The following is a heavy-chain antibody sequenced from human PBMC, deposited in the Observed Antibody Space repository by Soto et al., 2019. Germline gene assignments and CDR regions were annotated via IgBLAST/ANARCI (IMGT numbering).Heavy chain of an antibody. J-gene: IGHJ5*02. V-gene: IGHV1-69*04. Sequence: SVKVSCKASGGTFSSYTISWVRQAPGQGLEWMGRIIPILGIANYAQKFQGRVTITADKSTGTAYMELSSLRSEDTAVYYCATDLFPDYADAWVTFRPADLWGQGTQVTVSS. D-gene: IGHD3-16*02. CDR3: ATDLFPDYADAWVTFRPADL. CDR1: GGTFSSYT. CDR2: IIPILGIA.